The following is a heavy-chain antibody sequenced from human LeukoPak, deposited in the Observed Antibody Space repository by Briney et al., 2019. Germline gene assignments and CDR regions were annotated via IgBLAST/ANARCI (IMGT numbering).Heavy chain of an antibody. CDR3: AREYYDNTGGEDAFDI. Sequence: GGSLRLSCAASGFTVSSNYMNWVRQAPGKGLEWVSVIYSGGSTFYADSVEGRFTISRDNSNNTLYLQMNSLRAEDTAMYYCAREYYDNTGGEDAFDIWGPGTMVTVSS. CDR1: GFTVSSNY. CDR2: IYSGGST. V-gene: IGHV3-53*01. J-gene: IGHJ3*02. D-gene: IGHD3-22*01.